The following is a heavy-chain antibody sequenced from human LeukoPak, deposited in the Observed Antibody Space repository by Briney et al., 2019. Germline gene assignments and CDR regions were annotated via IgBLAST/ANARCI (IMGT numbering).Heavy chain of an antibody. CDR2: IIPIFGTA. CDR1: GGTFSSYA. J-gene: IGHJ5*02. V-gene: IGHV1-69*06. D-gene: IGHD1-26*01. Sequence: EASVKVSCKASGGTFSSYAISWVRQAPGQGLEWMGGIIPIFGTANYAQKFQGRVTITADKSTSTAYMELSSLRSEDTAVYYCARESAGGWTRTGANWFDPWGQGTLVTVSS. CDR3: ARESAGGWTRTGANWFDP.